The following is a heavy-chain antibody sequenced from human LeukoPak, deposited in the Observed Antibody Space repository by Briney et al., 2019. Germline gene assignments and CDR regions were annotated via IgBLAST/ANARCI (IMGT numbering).Heavy chain of an antibody. Sequence: AETLSLTCTVSGGSFSSGSYYWRWLRQPPGKGLEWIVYIYYSGSTNYNPSLKSRVTISVDTSKNQFSLKLSSVTAADTAVYYCAGEDCSSTSCYGFDYWGQGTLVTVSS. J-gene: IGHJ4*02. CDR1: GGSFSSGSYY. CDR2: IYYSGST. CDR3: AGEDCSSTSCYGFDY. D-gene: IGHD2-2*01. V-gene: IGHV4-61*01.